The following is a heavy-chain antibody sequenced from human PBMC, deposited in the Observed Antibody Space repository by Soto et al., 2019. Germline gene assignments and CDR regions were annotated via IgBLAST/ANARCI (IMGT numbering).Heavy chain of an antibody. Sequence: ASVKVSCKASGYTFSSYAIHWVRQAPGQGLEWMGWINAGNGNTIYAQKFQGRVTMTEDTSTDTAYMELSSLRSEDTAVYYCATKGRWYVGYYYYGMDVWGQGTTVTVSS. V-gene: IGHV1-3*01. CDR3: ATKGRWYVGYYYYGMDV. J-gene: IGHJ6*02. CDR2: INAGNGNT. D-gene: IGHD6-13*01. CDR1: GYTFSSYA.